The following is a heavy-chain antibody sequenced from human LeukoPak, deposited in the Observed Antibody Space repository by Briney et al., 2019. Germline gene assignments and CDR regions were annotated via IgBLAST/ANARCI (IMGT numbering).Heavy chain of an antibody. CDR2: IDHRGDT. V-gene: IGHV4-34*01. CDR1: GGSISRYC. D-gene: IGHD1-1*01. CDR3: ARGLTISETGYFDF. J-gene: IGHJ4*02. Sequence: SETLSLTCAVYGGSISRYCWSWIRQSPGKGLEWIAEIDHRGDTNYNPSVKSRVTISVDTSKNKFSLKVRSLSAADTAVYYCARGLTISETGYFDFCGQGTLVTVSS.